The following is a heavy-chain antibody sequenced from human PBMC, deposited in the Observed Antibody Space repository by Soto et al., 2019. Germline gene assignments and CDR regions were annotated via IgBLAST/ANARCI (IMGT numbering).Heavy chain of an antibody. CDR1: GFTFSSYA. D-gene: IGHD6-19*01. CDR3: AKVERAVAGIID. J-gene: IGHJ4*02. Sequence: EVQLLESGGGLVQPGGSLRLSCAASGFTFSSYAMSWVRQAPGKGLDWVSAISVSVGSTYYADSVKGRFTISRDNSKNTLYLQMNSVRAADTAVYYCAKVERAVAGIIDWGQGTLVTVSS. CDR2: ISVSVGST. V-gene: IGHV3-23*01.